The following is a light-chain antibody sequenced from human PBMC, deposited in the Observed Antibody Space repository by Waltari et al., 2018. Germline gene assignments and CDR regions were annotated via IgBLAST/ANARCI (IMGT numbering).Light chain of an antibody. Sequence: QSALPQPASVSGSPGQSITISCTGTSSDVGGYHYVSWYQPHPGTAPKLMIYDVSNRPSGVSNRFSGSKSGNTASLTISGLQAEDEADYYCTSYTSSGVIFGGGTKLTVL. V-gene: IGLV2-14*01. CDR2: DVS. CDR3: TSYTSSGVI. J-gene: IGLJ2*01. CDR1: SSDVGGYHY.